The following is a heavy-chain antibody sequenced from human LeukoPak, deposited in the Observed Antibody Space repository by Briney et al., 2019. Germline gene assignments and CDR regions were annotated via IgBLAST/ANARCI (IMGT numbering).Heavy chain of an antibody. D-gene: IGHD3-16*02. CDR3: ARMGYYDYVWGSYRYHYFDY. V-gene: IGHV1-46*01. CDR2: INPSGGST. J-gene: IGHJ4*02. CDR1: GGTFSSYA. Sequence: ASVKVSCKASGGTFSSYAISWVRQAPGQGLEWMGIINPSGGSTSYAQKFQGRVTMTRDTSTSTVYMELSSLRSEDTAVYYCARMGYYDYVWGSYRYHYFDYWGQGTLVTVSS.